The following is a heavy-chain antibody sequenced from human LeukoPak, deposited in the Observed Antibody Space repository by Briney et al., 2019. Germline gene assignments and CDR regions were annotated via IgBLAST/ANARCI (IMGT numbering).Heavy chain of an antibody. D-gene: IGHD6-13*01. Sequence: ASGTLSLTCAVSGGSISSSNWWSWVRQPPGKGLEWIGEIYHSGSTNYNPSLKSRVTISVDKSKNQFSLELSSVTAADTAVYYCARRVGSSWYSAFDIWGQGTMVTVSS. CDR3: ARRVGSSWYSAFDI. J-gene: IGHJ3*02. CDR2: IYHSGST. V-gene: IGHV4-4*02. CDR1: GGSISSSNW.